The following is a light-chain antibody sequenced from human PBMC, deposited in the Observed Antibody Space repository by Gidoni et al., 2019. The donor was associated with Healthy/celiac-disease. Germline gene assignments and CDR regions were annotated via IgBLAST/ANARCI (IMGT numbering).Light chain of an antibody. V-gene: IGKV1-5*01. J-gene: IGKJ1*01. CDR3: QQYNSYSGT. CDR1: QSISSW. Sequence: GDRVTITCRASQSISSWLAWYQQKPGKAPKLLIYDASSLESGVPSRFSGSGSGTEFTLTISSLQAEDFAIYYCQQYNSYSGTFGEGTKVEIK. CDR2: DAS.